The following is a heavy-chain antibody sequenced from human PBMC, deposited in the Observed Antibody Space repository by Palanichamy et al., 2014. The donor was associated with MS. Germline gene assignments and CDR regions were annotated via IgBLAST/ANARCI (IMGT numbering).Heavy chain of an antibody. CDR2: AYYRSMWFH. CDR3: ARQRSSSPDHFDY. V-gene: IGHV6-1*01. CDR1: GTSVSSNTAA. D-gene: IGHD2-2*01. Sequence: QVQLQQSGPGLVKPSPDPLTHLVPSPGTSVSSNTAAWNWIRQSPSRGLEWLGRAYYRSMWFHDYAVSVRGRITINADTSNNQFSLQLNSVTPEDTAVYYCARQRSSSPDHFDYWGQGTLVTVSS. J-gene: IGHJ4*02.